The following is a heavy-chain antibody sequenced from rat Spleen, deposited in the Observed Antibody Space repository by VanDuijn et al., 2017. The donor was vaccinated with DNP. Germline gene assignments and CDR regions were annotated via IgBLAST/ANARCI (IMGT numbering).Heavy chain of an antibody. D-gene: IGHD4-3*01. CDR2: ITGSGGSS. J-gene: IGHJ2*01. CDR1: GFTFNNYW. Sequence: EVQLVESGGDLVQPGRSLKLSCVASGFTFNNYWMAWIRQVPGKGLEWVASITGSGGSSYYPDSVKGRFTISRDNAKRSLYLQMDSLRSEDTATYYCVRWNSGHFDYWGQGVMVTVSS. V-gene: IGHV5-31*01. CDR3: VRWNSGHFDY.